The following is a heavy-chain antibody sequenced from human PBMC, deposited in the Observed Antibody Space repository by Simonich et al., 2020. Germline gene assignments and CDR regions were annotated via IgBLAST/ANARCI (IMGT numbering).Heavy chain of an antibody. D-gene: IGHD4-4*01. Sequence: QVQLQESGPGLVKPSETLSLTCTVSGGSISSYYWSWIRQHPGKGLEWIGYIYYSGSTYYNPSLKSLVTISVDTSKNQFSLKLSSVTAADTAVYYCARVERTTDGHYYFDYWGQGTLVTVSS. CDR1: GGSISSYY. CDR2: IYYSGST. CDR3: ARVERTTDGHYYFDY. J-gene: IGHJ4*02. V-gene: IGHV4-59*06.